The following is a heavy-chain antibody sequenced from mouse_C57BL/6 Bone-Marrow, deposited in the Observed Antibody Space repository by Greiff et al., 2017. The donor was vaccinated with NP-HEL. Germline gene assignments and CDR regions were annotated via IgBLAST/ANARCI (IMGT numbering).Heavy chain of an antibody. Sequence: VQLQQSGPELVKPGASVTIPCKASGYTFTDYNMDWVKQSHGKSLEWIGDIIPNNGGTIYNQKFKGKATLTVDKSASTAYMELRSLTSEDTAVYYCARLYYDYEFDYWGQGTTLTVSS. CDR1: GYTFTDYN. D-gene: IGHD2-4*01. J-gene: IGHJ2*01. CDR2: IIPNNGGT. CDR3: ARLYYDYEFDY. V-gene: IGHV1-18*01.